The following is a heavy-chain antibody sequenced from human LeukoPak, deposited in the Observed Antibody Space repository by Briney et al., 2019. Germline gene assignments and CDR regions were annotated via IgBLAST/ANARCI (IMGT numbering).Heavy chain of an antibody. CDR3: ARAYGDYGGLDY. CDR1: GGSISSGGYS. Sequence: ASQTLSLTCAVSGGSISSGGYSWSWIRQPPGKGLEWIGYIYHSGSTYYNPSLKSRVTISVDRSKNQFSLKLSSVTAADTAVYYRARAYGDYGGLDYWGQGTLVTVSS. D-gene: IGHD4-17*01. J-gene: IGHJ4*02. V-gene: IGHV4-30-2*01. CDR2: IYHSGST.